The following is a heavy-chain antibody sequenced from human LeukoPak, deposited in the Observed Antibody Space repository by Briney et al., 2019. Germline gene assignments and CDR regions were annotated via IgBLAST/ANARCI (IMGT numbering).Heavy chain of an antibody. CDR1: GGSISSSSYY. J-gene: IGHJ6*03. D-gene: IGHD3-9*01. CDR2: IYYSGST. Sequence: SGTLSLSCAASGGSISSSSYYWGRLPQGQGMGLEWIMSIYYSGSTYDNASRKSRVTISVDTSKNQLSLKLSSVTAADTAVYYCARGGTYYDILTGYPEAAHYYYYMDVWGKGATVTISS. CDR3: ARGGTYYDILTGYPEAAHYYYYMDV. V-gene: IGHV4-39*07.